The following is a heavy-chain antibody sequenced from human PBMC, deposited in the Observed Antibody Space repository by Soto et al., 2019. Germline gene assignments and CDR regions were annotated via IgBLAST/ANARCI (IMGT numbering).Heavy chain of an antibody. D-gene: IGHD6-13*01. CDR3: ARVYFCPAGSLGFWFYDL. Sequence: GGSLRLSCAASGFTLSTFWMSWVRQAPGKGLEWAASIKEDGSEQYYVDPLKGRFTISRDNARNSLYLQMNSLGAEDTAVYYCARVYFCPAGSLGFWFYDLWGRGTLVTASS. CDR2: IKEDGSEQ. V-gene: IGHV3-7*03. J-gene: IGHJ2*01. CDR1: GFTLSTFW.